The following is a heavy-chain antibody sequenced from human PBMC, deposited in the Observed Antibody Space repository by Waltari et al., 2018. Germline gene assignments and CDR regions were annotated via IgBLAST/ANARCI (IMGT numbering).Heavy chain of an antibody. J-gene: IGHJ6*02. CDR1: GGSFRGYY. D-gene: IGHD2-15*01. V-gene: IGHV4-34*01. CDR3: ARGVDYYGMDV. Sequence: QVQLQQWGAGLLKPSETLSLTCAVYGGSFRGYYWSWIRQPPGKGLEWIGEINHSGSTNYNPSLKSRVTISVDTSKNQFSLKLSSVTAADTAVYYCARGVDYYGMDVWGQGTTVTVSS. CDR2: INHSGST.